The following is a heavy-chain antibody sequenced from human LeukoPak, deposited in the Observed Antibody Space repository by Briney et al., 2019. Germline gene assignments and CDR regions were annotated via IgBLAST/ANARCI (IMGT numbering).Heavy chain of an antibody. D-gene: IGHD2-21*02. V-gene: IGHV3-66*01. J-gene: IGHJ3*01. CDR1: GFTVSSNY. CDR3: ARDQVGCGGDCYGDAFDL. Sequence: GGSLRLSCAASGFTVSSNYMNWVRQAPGKGLEWVSVLYADGGTAYADSVKGRFTVSRDNSKNTLYLQMNSLRVEETALYYCARDQVGCGGDCYGDAFDLWGQGTLVTVSS. CDR2: LYADGGT.